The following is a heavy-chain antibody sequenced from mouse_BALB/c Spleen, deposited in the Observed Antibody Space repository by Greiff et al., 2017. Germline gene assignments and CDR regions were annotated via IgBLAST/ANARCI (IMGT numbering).Heavy chain of an antibody. CDR3: KRGYFDV. Sequence: VQLQQSGPELVKPGASVKMSCKASGYTFTSYVMHWVKQRPEQGLEWIGWIDPENGDTEYAPKFQGKATMTADTSSNTAYLQLSSLTSEDTAVYYCKRGYFDVWGAGTTVTVSS. CDR1: GYTFTSYV. CDR2: IDPENGDT. V-gene: IGHV14-4*02. J-gene: IGHJ1*01.